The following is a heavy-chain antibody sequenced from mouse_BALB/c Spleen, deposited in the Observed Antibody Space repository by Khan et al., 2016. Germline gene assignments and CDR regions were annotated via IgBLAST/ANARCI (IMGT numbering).Heavy chain of an antibody. V-gene: IGHV9-2-1*01. CDR2: INTETGEP. Sequence: QIQLVQSGPELKKPGETVKISCKASGYTFTDYSMHWVKQAPGKGLKWMGWINTETGEPTYADDFKGRFAFSLETSASTAYLQINNLKNEDTATYFCARWLLLYYAMDYWGQGTSVTVSS. D-gene: IGHD2-3*01. J-gene: IGHJ4*01. CDR3: ARWLLLYYAMDY. CDR1: GYTFTDYS.